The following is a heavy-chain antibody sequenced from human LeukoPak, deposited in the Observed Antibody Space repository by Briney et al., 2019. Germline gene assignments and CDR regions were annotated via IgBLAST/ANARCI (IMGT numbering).Heavy chain of an antibody. CDR3: ARDYCSGSSCYFDY. CDR1: GFTFSSYA. Sequence: PGRSLRLSCAASGFTFSSYAMHWVRQAPGKGLEWVAVITYDGSNKYYADSVKGRFTISRDNSKNTLYLQMNSLRAEDTAVYYCARDYCSGSSCYFDYWGQETLVTVSS. D-gene: IGHD2-2*01. V-gene: IGHV3-30-3*01. J-gene: IGHJ4*02. CDR2: ITYDGSNK.